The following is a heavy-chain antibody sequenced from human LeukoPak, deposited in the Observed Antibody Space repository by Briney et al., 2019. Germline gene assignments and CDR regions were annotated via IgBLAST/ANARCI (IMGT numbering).Heavy chain of an antibody. V-gene: IGHV4-59*08. CDR3: ARHDPVGHFLRGMDV. D-gene: IGHD2/OR15-2a*01. J-gene: IGHJ6*02. CDR1: GGSISGYF. CDR2: IYYTGST. Sequence: PSGTLSLTCAVSGGSISGYFWSWSRQPPGKGLEWIGYIYYTGSTIYNPSLRSRVTMSVDVSKNQFSLDLTSMTAADTAVYYCARHDPVGHFLRGMDVWGQGTTVTVSS.